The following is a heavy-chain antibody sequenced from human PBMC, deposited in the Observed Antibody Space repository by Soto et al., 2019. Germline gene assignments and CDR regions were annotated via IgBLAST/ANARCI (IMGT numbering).Heavy chain of an antibody. J-gene: IGHJ4*02. V-gene: IGHV1-8*01. D-gene: IGHD2-2*01. CDR1: GYTFTSYD. CDR2: MNPNSGNT. CDR3: ATRDRVVPAAIFYDY. Sequence: ASVKVSCKASGYTFTSYDINWVRQATGQGLEWMGWMNPNSGNTGYAQKFQGRVTMTRNTSISTAYMELSSLRSEDTAVYYCATRDRVVPAAIFYDYWGQGTLVTVSS.